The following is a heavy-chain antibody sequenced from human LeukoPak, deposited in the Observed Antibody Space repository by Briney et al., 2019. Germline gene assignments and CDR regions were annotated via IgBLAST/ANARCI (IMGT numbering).Heavy chain of an antibody. V-gene: IGHV3-23*01. Sequence: GGSLRLSCAASGFTLSSYAMSWVRQAPGKGLEWVSGISGSGGSTYYADSVKGRFTVSRDDSKNTLFLQMKSLRAEDAAVYYCARGHWSGYAFAPYYFDYWGQGTLVTVSS. CDR3: ARGHWSGYAFAPYYFDY. J-gene: IGHJ4*02. CDR2: ISGSGGST. CDR1: GFTLSSYA. D-gene: IGHD3-3*01.